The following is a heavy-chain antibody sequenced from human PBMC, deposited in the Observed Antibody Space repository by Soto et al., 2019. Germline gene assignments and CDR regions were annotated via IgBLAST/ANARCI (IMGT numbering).Heavy chain of an antibody. CDR3: AKDRSHQSWFDP. CDR1: GFTFSSYG. Sequence: GGSLRLSCAASGFTFSSYGMHWVRQAPGKGLEWVAVISYDGSNKYYADSVKGRFTISRDNSKNTLYLQMNSLRAEDTAVYYCAKDRSHQSWFDPWGQGTLVTVS. CDR2: ISYDGSNK. J-gene: IGHJ5*02. V-gene: IGHV3-30*18.